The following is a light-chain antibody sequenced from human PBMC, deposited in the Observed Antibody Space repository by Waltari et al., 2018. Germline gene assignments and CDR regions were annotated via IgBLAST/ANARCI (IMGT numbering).Light chain of an antibody. CDR1: SSTIATAI. Sequence: QSVVTQSPSASGAPGQRVTLSCSGSSSTIATAILNWYQQFPGTAPKLLIYANNQRPSGVPGRFSGSRSGTSASLVISGLQSEDEADYYCATWDATLDTWMFGGGTKVTVL. J-gene: IGLJ3*02. CDR3: ATWDATLDTWM. CDR2: ANN. V-gene: IGLV1-44*01.